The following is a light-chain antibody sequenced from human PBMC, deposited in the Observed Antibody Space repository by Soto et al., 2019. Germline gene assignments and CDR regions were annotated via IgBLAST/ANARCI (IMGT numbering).Light chain of an antibody. CDR2: DAS. Sequence: DIQMTQSPSTLSASVGDTVTITCRASQSISGWLAWFQQKPGKAPKLLIYDASSLESGVPSRFSGSGSGTEFTLTITSLQPDDFATYYCQQYVFYRGTFGQGTKVDIK. CDR3: QQYVFYRGT. CDR1: QSISGW. J-gene: IGKJ1*01. V-gene: IGKV1-5*01.